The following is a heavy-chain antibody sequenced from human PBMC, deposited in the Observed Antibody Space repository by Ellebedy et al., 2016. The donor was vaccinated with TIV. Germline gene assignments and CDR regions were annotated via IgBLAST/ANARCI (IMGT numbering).Heavy chain of an antibody. CDR3: ARCPGDTAMVTCYFDY. D-gene: IGHD5-18*01. CDR2: INHSGST. J-gene: IGHJ4*02. CDR1: GGSFSGYY. Sequence: MPSETLSLTCAVYGGSFSGYYWSWIRQPPGKGLEWIGEINHSGSTHYNPSLQSRVTVSVDTSKNQFSLKLSSVTAADTAVYYCARCPGDTAMVTCYFDYWGQGTLVTVSS. V-gene: IGHV4-34*01.